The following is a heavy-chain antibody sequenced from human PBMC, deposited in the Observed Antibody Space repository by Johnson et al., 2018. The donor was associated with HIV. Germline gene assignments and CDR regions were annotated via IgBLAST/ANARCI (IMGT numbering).Heavy chain of an antibody. CDR1: GFTVSSNY. CDR2: IYSGGST. V-gene: IGHV3-66*01. D-gene: IGHD2-2*01. J-gene: IGHJ3*02. CDR3: ARGLGSRSAFDI. Sequence: EVQLVESGGGVVRPGGSLRLSCAASGFTVSSNYMSWVRQAPGKGLEWVSVIYSGGSTYYADSVKGRFTISRDNSKNTLYLQMNSVRAEDTAVYYCARGLGSRSAFDIWGQGTMVTVSS.